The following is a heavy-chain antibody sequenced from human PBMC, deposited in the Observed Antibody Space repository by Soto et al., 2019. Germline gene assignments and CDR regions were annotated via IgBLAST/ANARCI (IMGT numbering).Heavy chain of an antibody. J-gene: IGHJ4*02. CDR3: GEHPIGYSGYDRHY. CDR2: IYYSGST. D-gene: IGHD5-12*01. CDR1: GGSISSSSYY. Sequence: QLQLQESGPGLVKPSETLSLTCTVSGGSISSSSYYWGWIRQPPGKGLEWIGSIYYSGSTYYNPSLKSRVTTTLDTSKNQLSLKLSYVTAADTAVCYCGEHPIGYSGYDRHYWGQGTLVTVSS. V-gene: IGHV4-39*01.